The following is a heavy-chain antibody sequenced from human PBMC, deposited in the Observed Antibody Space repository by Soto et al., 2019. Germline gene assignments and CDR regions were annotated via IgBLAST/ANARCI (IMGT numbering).Heavy chain of an antibody. J-gene: IGHJ4*02. CDR2: VSYDGRNT. Sequence: GGSLRLSCAASGFTFSSYGILWVRQAPGKGLEWVALVSYDGRNTYYADSVKGRFSISRDNFQNTLYLQMNSLRTEDTAVYYCVKGADHAPGSYYTLDNWGQGS. D-gene: IGHD3-10*01. CDR1: GFTFSSYG. V-gene: IGHV3-30*18. CDR3: VKGADHAPGSYYTLDN.